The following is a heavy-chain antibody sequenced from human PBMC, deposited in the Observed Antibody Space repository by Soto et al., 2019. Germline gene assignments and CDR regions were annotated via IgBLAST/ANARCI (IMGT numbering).Heavy chain of an antibody. J-gene: IGHJ4*02. CDR1: GFTFSSYS. D-gene: IGHD2-15*01. V-gene: IGHV3-21*01. CDR3: AKGSCRGGSCYDDFDY. CDR2: ISSSSSYI. Sequence: GGSLRLSCAASGFTFSSYSMNWVRQAPGKGLEWVSSISSSSSYIYYADSVKGRFTISRDNAKNSLYLRMNSLRAEDTAVYYCAKGSCRGGSCYDDFDYWGQGTLVTVSS.